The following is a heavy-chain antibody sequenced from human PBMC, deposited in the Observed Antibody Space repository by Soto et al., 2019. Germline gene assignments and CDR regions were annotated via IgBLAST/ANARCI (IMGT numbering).Heavy chain of an antibody. CDR2: IWYDGSNK. Sequence: QVQLVESGGGVVQPGRSLRLSCAASGFTFSSYGMHWVRQAPGKGLEWVAVIWYDGSNKYYADSVKGRFTISRDNSKNTLYLQMNSLRAEDTAVYYCARDVSIVATSPFDYWGQGTLVTVSS. D-gene: IGHD5-12*01. J-gene: IGHJ4*02. V-gene: IGHV3-33*01. CDR1: GFTFSSYG. CDR3: ARDVSIVATSPFDY.